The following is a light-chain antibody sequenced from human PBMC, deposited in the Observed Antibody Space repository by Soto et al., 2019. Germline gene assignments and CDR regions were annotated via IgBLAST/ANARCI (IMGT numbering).Light chain of an antibody. J-gene: IGLJ3*02. V-gene: IGLV1-40*01. CDR3: QAYDYSLTASV. CDR2: GNR. Sequence: QSVLTQPPSVSGAPGQRVTISCTGNSSNLAAGYDVHWYQQLPGTAPKVVISGNRNRPSGVPERFSGSKSGTSASLAITGLQAEDEADYYCQAYDYSLTASVFGGGTKLTVL. CDR1: SSNLAAGYD.